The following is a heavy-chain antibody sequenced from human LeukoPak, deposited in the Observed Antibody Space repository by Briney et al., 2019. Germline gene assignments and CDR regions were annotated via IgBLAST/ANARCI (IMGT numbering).Heavy chain of an antibody. CDR2: IKQDGSEK. V-gene: IGHV3-7*01. Sequence: GGSLRLSYAASGFTFSSYWMSWVRQAPGKGLEWVANIKQDGSEKYYVDSVKGRFTISRDNAKNSLYLQMNSLRAEDTAVYYCARETAYCSSTSCYFDYWGQGTLVTVSS. CDR1: GFTFSSYW. D-gene: IGHD2-2*01. J-gene: IGHJ4*02. CDR3: ARETAYCSSTSCYFDY.